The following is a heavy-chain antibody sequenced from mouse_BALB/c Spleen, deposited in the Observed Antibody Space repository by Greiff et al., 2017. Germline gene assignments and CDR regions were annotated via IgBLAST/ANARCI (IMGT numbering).Heavy chain of an antibody. CDR2: IRNKANGYTT. CDR3: ERDIADYDRMDY. Sequence: VQLKESGGGLVQPGGSLRLSCATSGFTFTDYYMSWVRQPPGKALEWLGFIRNKANGYTTEYSASVKGRFTISRDNSQSILYLQMNTLRAEDSATYDSERDIADYDRMDYWGQGTSVTVSS. J-gene: IGHJ4*01. D-gene: IGHD2-4*01. CDR1: GFTFTDYY. V-gene: IGHV7-3*02.